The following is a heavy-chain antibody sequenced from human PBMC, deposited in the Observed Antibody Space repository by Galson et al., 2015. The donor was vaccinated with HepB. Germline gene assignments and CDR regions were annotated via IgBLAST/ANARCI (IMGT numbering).Heavy chain of an antibody. J-gene: IGHJ5*02. Sequence: CAVSGDRVSNNHAAWNWIRQSPSRGLEWLGRACYWSKWYKDYSVSMKSRITINPDTSTNQFSLQLDSVTPEDTAVYYCTKSHRIPRFNWFDPWGQGILVIVSS. V-gene: IGHV6-1*01. CDR3: TKSHRIPRFNWFDP. CDR1: GDRVSNNHAA. CDR2: ACYWSKWYK.